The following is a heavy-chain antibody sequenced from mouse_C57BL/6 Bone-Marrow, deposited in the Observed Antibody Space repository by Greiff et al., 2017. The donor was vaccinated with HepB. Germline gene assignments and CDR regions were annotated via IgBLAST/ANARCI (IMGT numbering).Heavy chain of an antibody. D-gene: IGHD1-1*01. CDR3: AKGYYGSSYGCAY. CDR1: GYTFTDYY. Sequence: VQLQQSGPELVKPGASVKISCKASGYTFTDYYMNWVKQSHGKSLEWIGDINPNNGGTSYNQKFKDKATLTVDKSSSTAYMELRSLTSEDSEVDYCAKGYYGSSYGCAYWGQGTLVTVSA. V-gene: IGHV1-26*01. J-gene: IGHJ3*01. CDR2: INPNNGGT.